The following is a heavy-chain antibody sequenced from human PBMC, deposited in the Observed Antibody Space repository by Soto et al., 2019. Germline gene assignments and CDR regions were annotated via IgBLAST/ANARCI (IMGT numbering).Heavy chain of an antibody. J-gene: IGHJ4*02. Sequence: SETLSLTRTVSGGSISSSNWWSWVRQPPGKGLEWIGEIYHSGSTNYNPSLKSRVTISVDKSKNQFSLKLSSVTAADTAVYYCARRDYYDSIGYYTLFHYWGQGTL. D-gene: IGHD3-22*01. CDR1: GGSISSSNW. V-gene: IGHV4-4*02. CDR3: ARRDYYDSIGYYTLFHY. CDR2: IYHSGST.